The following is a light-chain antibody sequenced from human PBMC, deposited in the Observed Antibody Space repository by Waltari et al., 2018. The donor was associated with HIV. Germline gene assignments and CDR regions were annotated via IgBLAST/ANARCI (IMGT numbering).Light chain of an antibody. Sequence: DIVMIQSPDSLAVSLGERATIQYKSSQNVFYSSNNKNYLSWDQQKPGQPPKLLIYWASSRQSGVPERFSGSGSGTDFTLSINGLQAEDVAVYFCQQTYTIPPTFGGGTKVEIK. CDR2: WAS. CDR3: QQTYTIPPT. J-gene: IGKJ4*01. CDR1: QNVFYSSNNKNY. V-gene: IGKV4-1*01.